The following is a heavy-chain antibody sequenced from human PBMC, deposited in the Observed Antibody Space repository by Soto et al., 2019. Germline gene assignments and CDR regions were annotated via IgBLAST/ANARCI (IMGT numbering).Heavy chain of an antibody. CDR2: INSDGSST. J-gene: IGHJ3*02. Sequence: HGGSLRLSCAAPGFTFSSTWMHWVRQAPGKGLVWVSRINSDGSSTSYADSVKGRFTISRDNAKNTLYLQMNSLRAEGTAVYYCARVPQGYVSAFDIWGQGTMVTVSS. V-gene: IGHV3-74*01. D-gene: IGHD5-12*01. CDR3: ARVPQGYVSAFDI. CDR1: GFTFSSTW.